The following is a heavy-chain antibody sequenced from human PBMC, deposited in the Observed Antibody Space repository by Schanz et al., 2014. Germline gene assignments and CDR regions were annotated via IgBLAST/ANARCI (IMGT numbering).Heavy chain of an antibody. CDR2: INSDGSTT. CDR3: ARDPNSVNEIDY. J-gene: IGHJ4*02. V-gene: IGHV3-74*01. D-gene: IGHD5-12*01. Sequence: VQLVESGGGFVQPGGSLRLSCAASGFTFSSYWMHWVRQAPGKGLVWVSRINSDGSTTIYADSVKGRFTLSRDNAKKTMDLQMNSLRVEDTAVYYCARDPNSVNEIDYWGQGTLVTVSS. CDR1: GFTFSSYW.